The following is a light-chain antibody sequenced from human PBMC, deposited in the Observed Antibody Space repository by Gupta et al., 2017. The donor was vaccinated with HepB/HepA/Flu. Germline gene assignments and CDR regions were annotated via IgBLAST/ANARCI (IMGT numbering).Light chain of an antibody. CDR2: GAS. Sequence: EIVLTQSPGTLSLPPGDRVTLSCSASQSVARNNLAWYQQKPGQAPRLLVFGASSRATGVPDRFSGSGSGSDFTLTITRLEPEDVAVYYCHQYERWGSFGQGTKVEIK. J-gene: IGKJ2*04. CDR1: QSVARNN. V-gene: IGKV3-20*01. CDR3: HQYERWGS.